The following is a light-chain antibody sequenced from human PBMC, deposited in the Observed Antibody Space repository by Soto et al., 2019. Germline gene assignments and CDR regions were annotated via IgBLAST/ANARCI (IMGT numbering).Light chain of an antibody. CDR2: DAS. V-gene: IGKV1-5*01. J-gene: IGKJ1*01. CDR1: QSIGTW. CDR3: QQYSDSSGA. Sequence: DIQVTQSPSTLSASVGDRVTITFGASQSIGTWLAWYQQKPGKAPKLLIFDASTLESGVPSRFSGSGSGTDFTLTISSLQPDDFATHYCQQYSDSSGAFGQGTKVDIK.